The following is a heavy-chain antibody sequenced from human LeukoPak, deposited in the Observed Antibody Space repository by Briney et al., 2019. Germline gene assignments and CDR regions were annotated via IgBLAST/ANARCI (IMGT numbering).Heavy chain of an antibody. CDR2: IYYSGST. V-gene: IGHV4-59*01. J-gene: IGHJ3*02. CDR1: GGSISSYY. CDR3: ARGRSGSLDAFDI. D-gene: IGHD1-26*01. Sequence: SETLSLTCTVSGGSISSYYWSWIRQPPGKGLEWIGYIYYSGSTNYNLSLKSRVTISVDTSKNQFSLKLSSVTAADTAVYYCARGRSGSLDAFDIWGQGTMVTVSS.